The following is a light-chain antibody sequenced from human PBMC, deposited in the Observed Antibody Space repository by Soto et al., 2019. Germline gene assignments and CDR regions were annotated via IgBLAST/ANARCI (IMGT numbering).Light chain of an antibody. CDR2: GAS. Sequence: EIVLTQSPGTLSLSPGERATLSCRASQAVSSSYLAWYQQRPGQAPRLLIYGASSRASGIPDRFSGSGSGTDFTLTISSLEPEDFAVYYCQQRSNWATFGPGTKVD. CDR3: QQRSNWAT. J-gene: IGKJ3*01. V-gene: IGKV3D-20*02. CDR1: QAVSSSY.